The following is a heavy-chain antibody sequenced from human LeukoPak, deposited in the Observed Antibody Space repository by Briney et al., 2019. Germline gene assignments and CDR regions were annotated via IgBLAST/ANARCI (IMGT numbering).Heavy chain of an antibody. V-gene: IGHV4-59*01. D-gene: IGHD3-10*01. Sequence: SETLSLTCTVSGGSISSYYWSWIRQPPGKGLEWIGYIYYSGSTNYNPSLKSRVTISVDTSKNQFSLKLTSVTAADTAVYYCARSEGNRRYYYGSGSWAINWFDPWGQGTLVTVTS. CDR3: ARSEGNRRYYYGSGSWAINWFDP. CDR2: IYYSGST. CDR1: GGSISSYY. J-gene: IGHJ5*02.